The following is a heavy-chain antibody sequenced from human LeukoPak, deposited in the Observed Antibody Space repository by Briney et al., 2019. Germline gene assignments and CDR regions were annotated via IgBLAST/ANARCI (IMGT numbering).Heavy chain of an antibody. CDR1: GCTFTGYY. J-gene: IGHJ4*02. D-gene: IGHD3-10*01. Sequence: ASVKVSCKASGCTFTGYYMHWVRQAPGQGLEWMGWINPNSGGTNYAQKFQGRVTMTRDTSISTAYMELSRLRSDDTAVYYCARGRITMVRGVNYWGQGTLVPVSS. V-gene: IGHV1-2*02. CDR3: ARGRITMVRGVNY. CDR2: INPNSGGT.